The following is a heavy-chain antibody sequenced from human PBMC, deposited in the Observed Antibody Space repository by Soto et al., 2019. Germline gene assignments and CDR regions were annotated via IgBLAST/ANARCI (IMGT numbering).Heavy chain of an antibody. CDR1: GYIFSSFY. D-gene: IGHD3-3*02. J-gene: IGHJ3*01. Sequence: ASVKVSCKASGYIFSSFYINWVRQAPGQGLEWMGWTSGYSGNSKYAQKFQGRVTMTTDTSTNTGYMEMRSLTSDDTAVYYCARDIFGHVDAFDLWGQGTMVTVSS. V-gene: IGHV1-18*01. CDR3: ARDIFGHVDAFDL. CDR2: TSGYSGNS.